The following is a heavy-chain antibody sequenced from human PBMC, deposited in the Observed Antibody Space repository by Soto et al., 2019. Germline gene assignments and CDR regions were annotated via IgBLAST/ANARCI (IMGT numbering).Heavy chain of an antibody. CDR2: IYWDDDK. D-gene: IGHD3-9*01. CDR3: AHRGGFSLTFDF. CDR1: GFSLTTSGVG. Sequence: QITLKESGPTLVKPTQTLTLTCTFSGFSLTTSGVGVGWIRQPPGKALEWLALIYWDDDKRYRPSLESRLTITKDTSKNQVVLTITKMDPVDTGTYYCAHRGGFSLTFDFWGQGTLVTVSS. V-gene: IGHV2-5*02. J-gene: IGHJ4*02.